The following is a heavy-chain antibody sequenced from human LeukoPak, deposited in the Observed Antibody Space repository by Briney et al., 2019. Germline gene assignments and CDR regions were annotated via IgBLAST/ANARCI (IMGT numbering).Heavy chain of an antibody. D-gene: IGHD5-18*01. J-gene: IGHJ4*02. CDR2: FDPEDGET. CDR3: ATGGGRYSYGQIDY. V-gene: IGHV1-24*01. CDR1: GYTLIELS. Sequence: ASVKVSCKVSGYTLIELSMHWVRQAPGKGLEWMGGFDPEDGETIYAQKFQGRVTMTEDTSTDTAYMELSSLRSEDTAVYYCATGGGRYSYGQIDYWGQGTLVTVSS.